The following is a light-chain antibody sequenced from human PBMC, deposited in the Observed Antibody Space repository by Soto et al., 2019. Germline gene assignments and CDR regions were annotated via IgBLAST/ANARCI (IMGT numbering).Light chain of an antibody. CDR2: SSS. V-gene: IGKV1-39*01. CDR1: QTINNN. Sequence: DIEMTQSPASLSASVGDRVTISCRTSQTINNNLNWYQQRPGKAPKLLIYSSSSLMSGVPPRFSGSGSGTDFTLTISSLQPEDFATYFCQQTYITPSTFGHGTRLDIK. CDR3: QQTYITPST. J-gene: IGKJ5*01.